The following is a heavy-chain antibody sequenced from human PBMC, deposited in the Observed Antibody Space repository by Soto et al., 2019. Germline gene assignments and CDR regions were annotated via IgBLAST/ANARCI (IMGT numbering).Heavy chain of an antibody. Sequence: QVQLQESGPGLVKPSETLSLTCTVSGGSVSSGSYYWSWIRQPPGKGLEWIGYIYYSGSTNYNPALTSRVTISVDTSKNQFSLKLSSVTAADTAVYYCARISGYSYGLPPYFDYWGQATLVTVSS. CDR2: IYYSGST. J-gene: IGHJ4*02. V-gene: IGHV4-61*01. CDR1: GGSVSSGSYY. CDR3: ARISGYSYGLPPYFDY. D-gene: IGHD5-18*01.